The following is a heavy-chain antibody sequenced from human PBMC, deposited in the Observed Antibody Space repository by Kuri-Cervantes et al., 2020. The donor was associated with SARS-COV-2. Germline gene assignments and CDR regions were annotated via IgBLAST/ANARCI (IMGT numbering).Heavy chain of an antibody. CDR1: DYSISSAYY. CDR3: ARSVGGGSYDPVEFDYFDY. Sequence: GSLRLSCVVSDYSISSAYYWGWIRQPPGKGLEWIGYIYYSGSTNYNPSLKSRVTISVDTSKNQFSLKLSSVTAADTAVYYCARSVGGGSYDPVEFDYFDYWGQGTLVTVSS. J-gene: IGHJ4*02. CDR2: IYYSGST. V-gene: IGHV4-59*01. D-gene: IGHD1-26*01.